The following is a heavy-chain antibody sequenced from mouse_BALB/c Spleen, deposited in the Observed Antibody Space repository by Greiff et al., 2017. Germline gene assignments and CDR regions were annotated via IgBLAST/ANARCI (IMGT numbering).Heavy chain of an antibody. D-gene: IGHD2-10*02. CDR1: GFSLTSYG. V-gene: IGHV2-2*01. J-gene: IGHJ4*01. CDR3: ARGYGNYDYYAMDY. CDR2: IWSGGST. Sequence: QVQLKESGPGLVQPSQSLSITCTVSGFSLTSYGVHWVRQSPGKGLEWLGVIWSGGSTDYNAAFISRLSISKDNSKSQVFLKMNSLQTDDTAMYYCARGYGNYDYYAMDYWGQGTSVTVSS.